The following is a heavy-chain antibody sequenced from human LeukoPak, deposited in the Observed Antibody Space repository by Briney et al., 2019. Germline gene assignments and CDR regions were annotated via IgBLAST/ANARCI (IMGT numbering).Heavy chain of an antibody. CDR1: GGSFSGYY. J-gene: IGHJ5*02. Sequence: WETLSLTCAVYGGSFSGYYWSWIRQPPGKGLEWIGEINHSGSTNYNPSLKSRVTISVDTSKNQFSLKLSSVTAADTAVYYCARGGGGYLTNNWFDPWGQGTLVTVST. D-gene: IGHD1-1*01. CDR2: INHSGST. CDR3: ARGGGGYLTNNWFDP. V-gene: IGHV4-34*01.